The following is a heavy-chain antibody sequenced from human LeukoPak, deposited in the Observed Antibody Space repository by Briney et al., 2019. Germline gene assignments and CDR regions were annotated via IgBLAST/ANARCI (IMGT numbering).Heavy chain of an antibody. Sequence: GGSLRLSCAASGFSFSSYAMSWVRQAPGKGLEWVSAISGSGGSTYYADSVKGRFTISRDNSKNTLYLQMNSLRAEDAAVYYCAKDLEYSGSSDYWGQGTLVTVSS. V-gene: IGHV3-23*01. D-gene: IGHD6-6*01. CDR2: ISGSGGST. CDR1: GFSFSSYA. J-gene: IGHJ4*02. CDR3: AKDLEYSGSSDY.